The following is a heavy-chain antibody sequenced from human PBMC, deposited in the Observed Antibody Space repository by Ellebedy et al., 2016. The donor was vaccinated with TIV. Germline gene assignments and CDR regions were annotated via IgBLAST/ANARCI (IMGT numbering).Heavy chain of an antibody. CDR2: ITTSGVSV. CDR1: GFTFSSYA. V-gene: IGHV3-23*01. J-gene: IGHJ2*01. Sequence: PGGSLRLSCAASGFTFSSYAMSWVRQAPGKGLEWVSGITTSGVSVSSGDSVKGRFSISRDTSKNTLYLKMNSLRVEDPAVYYCAKGLTGDRGGWGWYFDLWGRGTLVTVSS. D-gene: IGHD7-27*01. CDR3: AKGLTGDRGGWGWYFDL.